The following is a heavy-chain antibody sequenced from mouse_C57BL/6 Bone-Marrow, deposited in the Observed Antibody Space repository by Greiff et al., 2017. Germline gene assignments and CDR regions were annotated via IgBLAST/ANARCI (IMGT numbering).Heavy chain of an antibody. D-gene: IGHD3-2*01. J-gene: IGHJ3*01. Sequence: DVMLVESGGGLVQPGGSMKLSCAASGFTFSDAWMDWVRQSPEKGLEWVAEIRNKANNHATYYAESVKGRFTISRDDSTSSVYLQMSSLRAEDTGIYYCTRDSSLAWFAYWGQGTLVTVSA. V-gene: IGHV6-6*01. CDR2: IRNKANNHAT. CDR3: TRDSSLAWFAY. CDR1: GFTFSDAW.